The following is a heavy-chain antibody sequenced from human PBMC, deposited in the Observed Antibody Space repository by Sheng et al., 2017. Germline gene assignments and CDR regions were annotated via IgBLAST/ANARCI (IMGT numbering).Heavy chain of an antibody. CDR3: THFWSGYHFDN. J-gene: IGHJ4*02. D-gene: IGHD3-3*02. CDR2: IYSGGST. CDR1: GFTVSSNY. Sequence: EVHLVESGGGLVQRGGSLRLSCAASGFTVSSNYMSWVRLAPGKGLEWVSLIYSGGSTYYADSVKGRFTISRDNSKNTLYLQMNSLRAEDTAVYYCTHFWSGYHFDNWGQGTLVTVS. V-gene: IGHV3-66*01.